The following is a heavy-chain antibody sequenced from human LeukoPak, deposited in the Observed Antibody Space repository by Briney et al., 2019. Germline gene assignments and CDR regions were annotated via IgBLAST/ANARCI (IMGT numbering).Heavy chain of an antibody. V-gene: IGHV4-61*02. CDR1: GASISSGSYY. CDR3: ARGTYIVVVPAANSSFDP. CDR2: IYTSGST. Sequence: SETLSLTRTVSGASISSGSYYWGWIRQPAGKGLEWIGRIYTSGSTNYNPSLKSRVTISVETSKNQFSLKLSSVTAADPAVYYCARGTYIVVVPAANSSFDPWGQGTLVTVSS. J-gene: IGHJ5*02. D-gene: IGHD2-2*01.